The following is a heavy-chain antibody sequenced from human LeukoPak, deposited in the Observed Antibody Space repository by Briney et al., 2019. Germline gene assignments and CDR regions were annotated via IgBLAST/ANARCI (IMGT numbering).Heavy chain of an antibody. J-gene: IGHJ4*02. V-gene: IGHV4-59*01. CDR2: ISDSGIT. Sequence: NPSETLSLNCTVSGGSISSYYWSWFRQPPGKGLEFIGYISDSGITNYNPSLQSRLIMSLDTSKNQLSLKLTSVTAADTAVYYCARIFNDWGQGTLVTVSS. CDR3: ARIFND. CDR1: GGSISSYY.